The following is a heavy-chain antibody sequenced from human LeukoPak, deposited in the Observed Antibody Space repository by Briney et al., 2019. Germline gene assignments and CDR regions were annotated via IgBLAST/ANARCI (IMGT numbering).Heavy chain of an antibody. CDR2: IIPIFGTA. J-gene: IGHJ4*02. D-gene: IGHD3-3*01. Sequence: GASVKVSCKASGGTFSSYAISWVRQAPGQGLEWMGGIIPIFGTANYAQKFQGRVTITADESTSTAYMELSSLRSEDTAVYYCAKDLYNSVATPYDFWSGSPTGFDYWGQGTLVTVSS. CDR3: AKDLYNSVATPYDFWSGSPTGFDY. V-gene: IGHV1-69*13. CDR1: GGTFSSYA.